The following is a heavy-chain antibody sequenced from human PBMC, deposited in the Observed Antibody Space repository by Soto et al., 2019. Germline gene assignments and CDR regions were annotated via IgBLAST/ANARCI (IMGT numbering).Heavy chain of an antibody. CDR2: INYRRTT. CDR1: GGSIIDGQTY. D-gene: IGHD2-15*01. CDR3: ARDAPGVAPY. J-gene: IGHJ4*02. Sequence: QVQLQESGPGLVKPSQTLSLTCTVSGGSIIDGQTYLNWIRQHPERGLEWMGYINYRRTTNYSPALKSQILISIYSSKNQFSLRLTSVTAADTAVYYCARDAPGVAPYWGQGTLVTVSS. V-gene: IGHV4-31*01.